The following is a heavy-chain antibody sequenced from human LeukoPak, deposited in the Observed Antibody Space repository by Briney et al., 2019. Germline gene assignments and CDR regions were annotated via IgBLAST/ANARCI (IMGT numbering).Heavy chain of an antibody. J-gene: IGHJ4*02. CDR2: TYYRSKWYN. CDR1: GDSVSSNSAA. Sequence: SQTLSLTCAISGDSVSSNSAAWNWIRQSPSRGLEWLGRTYYRSKWYNDYAVSVKSRITIKPDTSKKQFSLQLNSVTPDDTAGYYCARDYYGSSGYRFDYWGQGTLVTVSS. V-gene: IGHV6-1*01. CDR3: ARDYYGSSGYRFDY. D-gene: IGHD3-22*01.